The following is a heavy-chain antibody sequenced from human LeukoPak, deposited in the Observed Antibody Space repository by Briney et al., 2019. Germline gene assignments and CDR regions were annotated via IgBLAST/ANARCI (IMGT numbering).Heavy chain of an antibody. Sequence: GGSLRLSCAASGFTFSSYWMSWVRQAPGKRLEWVANIKQDGSEKYYVDSVKGRFTISRDNAKNSLYLQMNSLRAEDTAVYYCARDFYYDSSGYLDYWGQGTLVTVSS. J-gene: IGHJ4*02. CDR1: GFTFSSYW. D-gene: IGHD3-22*01. CDR2: IKQDGSEK. CDR3: ARDFYYDSSGYLDY. V-gene: IGHV3-7*01.